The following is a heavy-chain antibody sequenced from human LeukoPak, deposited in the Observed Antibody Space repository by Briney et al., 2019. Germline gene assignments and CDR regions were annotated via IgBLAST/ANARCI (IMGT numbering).Heavy chain of an antibody. V-gene: IGHV3-74*01. D-gene: IGHD5-24*01. CDR1: GFTFRSHW. CDR3: VRDGDVYNFDH. J-gene: IGHJ4*02. Sequence: GGSLRLSCAASGFTFRSHWMHWVRQAPGKGLVWVSRIKGDESYTNHADSVKGRFTISRDNAKNTLYLQMTSLRAEDTAIYHCVRDGDVYNFDHWGQGTLVTVSS. CDR2: IKGDESYT.